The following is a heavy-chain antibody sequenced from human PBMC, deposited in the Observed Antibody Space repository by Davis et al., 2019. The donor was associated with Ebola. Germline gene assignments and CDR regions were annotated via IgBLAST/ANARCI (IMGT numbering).Heavy chain of an antibody. D-gene: IGHD5-18*01. Sequence: SVKVSCKASGYTFTGYYMHWVRQAPGQGLEWMGGIIPIFGTANYAQKFQGRVTITADESTSTAYMELSSLRSEDTAVYYCARFGTDTAIIDYWGQGTLVTVSS. CDR3: ARFGTDTAIIDY. CDR2: IIPIFGTA. J-gene: IGHJ4*02. V-gene: IGHV1-69*13. CDR1: GYTFTGYY.